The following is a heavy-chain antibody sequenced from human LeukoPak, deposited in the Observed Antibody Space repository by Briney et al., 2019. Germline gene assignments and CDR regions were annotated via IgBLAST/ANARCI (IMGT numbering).Heavy chain of an antibody. CDR3: ATGNWSGRFDY. V-gene: IGHV3-48*04. Sequence: GVSLRLSCAASGLTFSSYSMKWVRQAPGKGLEWVSYISSSGSNIYHADSVKGRFTISRDNAKNSLYLQMNSLRAEDTAVYYCATGNWSGRFDYWGQGTLVTVSS. CDR1: GLTFSSYS. J-gene: IGHJ4*02. CDR2: ISSSGSNI.